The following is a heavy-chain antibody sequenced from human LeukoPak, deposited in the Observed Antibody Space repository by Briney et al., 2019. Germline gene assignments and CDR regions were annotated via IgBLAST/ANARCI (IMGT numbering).Heavy chain of an antibody. CDR2: MNPNSGNT. J-gene: IGHJ5*02. V-gene: IGHV1-8*01. D-gene: IGHD1-26*01. CDR3: ARGGVGATTYAWFDP. CDR1: GYTFTSYD. Sequence: ASVKVSCKASGYTFTSYDINWVRQATGQGLEWMGWMNPNSGNTGYAQKFQGRVTMTRDMSTSTVYMELSSLRSEDTAVYYCARGGVGATTYAWFDPWGQGTLVTVSS.